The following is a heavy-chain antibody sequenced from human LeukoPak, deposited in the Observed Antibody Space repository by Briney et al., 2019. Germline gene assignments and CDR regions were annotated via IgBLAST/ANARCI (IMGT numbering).Heavy chain of an antibody. J-gene: IGHJ5*02. D-gene: IGHD3-9*01. CDR3: ARGSMGYDILTGYFYWFDP. CDR1: GGSFSGYY. Sequence: SETLSLTCAVYGGSFSGYYWSWIRQPPGKGLEWIGEINHSGSTNYNPSLKSRVTISVDTSKNQFSLKLSSVTAADTAVYYCARGSMGYDILTGYFYWFDPWGQGTLVTVSS. V-gene: IGHV4-34*01. CDR2: INHSGST.